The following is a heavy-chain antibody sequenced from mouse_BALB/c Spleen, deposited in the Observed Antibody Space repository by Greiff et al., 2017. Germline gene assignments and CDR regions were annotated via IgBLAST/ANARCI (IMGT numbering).Heavy chain of an antibody. CDR3: TRGGGLRRAYWYFDV. V-gene: IGHV1S81*02. J-gene: IGHJ1*01. CDR2: INPSNGGT. Sequence: QVQLQQSGAELVKPGASVKLSCKASGYTFTSYYMYWVKQRPGQGLEWIGEINPSNGGTNFNEKFKSKATLTVDKSSSTAYMQLSSLTSEDSAVYYCTRGGGLRRAYWYFDVWGAGTTVTVSS. CDR1: GYTFTSYY. D-gene: IGHD2-4*01.